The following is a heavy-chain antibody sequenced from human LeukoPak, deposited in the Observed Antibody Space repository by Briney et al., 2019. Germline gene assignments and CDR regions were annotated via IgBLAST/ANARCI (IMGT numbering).Heavy chain of an antibody. Sequence: ASVTVSFTASGYTFTSYYMHWVRQAPGQGLEWMGIINPSGGSTSYAQKFQGRVTMTRDTSTSTVYMELSSLRSEDTAVYYCARVGCSGGSCYSYFDYWGQGTLVTVSS. V-gene: IGHV1-46*01. D-gene: IGHD2-15*01. CDR2: INPSGGST. CDR1: GYTFTSYY. CDR3: ARVGCSGGSCYSYFDY. J-gene: IGHJ4*02.